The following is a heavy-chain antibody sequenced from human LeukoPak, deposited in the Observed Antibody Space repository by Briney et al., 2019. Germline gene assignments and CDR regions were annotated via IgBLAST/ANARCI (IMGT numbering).Heavy chain of an antibody. V-gene: IGHV4-61*02. D-gene: IGHD3-10*01. CDR2: IYTSGST. CDR1: GGSISSGSYY. J-gene: IGHJ3*02. Sequence: SETLSPTCTVSGGSISSGSYYWSWIRQPAGKGLEWIGRIYTSGSTNYNPSLKSRVTISVDTSKNQFSLKLSSVTAADTAVYYCAREAITMVRGVHAFDIWGQGTMVTVSS. CDR3: AREAITMVRGVHAFDI.